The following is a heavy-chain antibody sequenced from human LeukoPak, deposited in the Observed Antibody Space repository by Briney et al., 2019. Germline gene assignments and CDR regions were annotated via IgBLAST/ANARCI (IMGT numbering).Heavy chain of an antibody. V-gene: IGHV3-20*04. CDR1: GFTFDDYG. CDR2: INWNGGST. D-gene: IGHD1-26*01. CDR3: ARAPLIVGATTRDAFDI. Sequence: PGGSLRLSCAASGFTFDDYGMSWVRQAPGKGLEWVSGINWNGGSTGYADSVKGRFTISRDNAKNSLYLQMNSLRAEDTAVYYCARAPLIVGATTRDAFDIWGQGTMVTVSS. J-gene: IGHJ3*02.